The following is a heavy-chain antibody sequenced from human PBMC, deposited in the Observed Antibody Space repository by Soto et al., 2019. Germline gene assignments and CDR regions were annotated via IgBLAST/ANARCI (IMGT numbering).Heavy chain of an antibody. CDR1: GFTFSSYA. CDR2: ISGSGGST. CDR3: AKVRENWSPADYYYMDV. J-gene: IGHJ6*03. D-gene: IGHD1-1*01. V-gene: IGHV3-23*01. Sequence: EVQLLESGGGLVQPGGSLRLSCAASGFTFSSYAMSWVRQAPGKGLEWVSAISGSGGSTYYADSVKGRFTISRDNSKNTLYLQMNSLRAEDTAVYYCAKVRENWSPADYYYMDVWGKGTTVTVSS.